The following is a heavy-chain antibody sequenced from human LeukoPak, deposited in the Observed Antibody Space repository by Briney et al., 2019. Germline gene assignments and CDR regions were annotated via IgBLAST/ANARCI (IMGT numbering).Heavy chain of an antibody. CDR3: ARERSCSSTSCELDY. Sequence: PSETLSLTCTVSGGSLSSGGYYWSWLRQHPGTGLEWIGYIYYSGSTNYNPSLKSRVTISVDTSKNQFSLKLSSVTAADTAVYYCARERSCSSTSCELDYWGQGTLVTVSS. V-gene: IGHV4-61*08. D-gene: IGHD2-2*01. J-gene: IGHJ4*02. CDR1: GGSLSSGGYY. CDR2: IYYSGST.